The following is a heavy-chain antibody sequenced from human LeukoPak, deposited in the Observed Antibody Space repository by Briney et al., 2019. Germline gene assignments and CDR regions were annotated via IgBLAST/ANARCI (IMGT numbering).Heavy chain of an antibody. CDR1: GFTFSSYG. CDR2: IRYDGSNK. D-gene: IGHD2-2*01. Sequence: GGSLRLSCAASGFTFSSYGMHWVRQAPGKGLEWVAFIRYDGSNKYYADSVKGRFTISRDNSKNTLYLQMNSLRAEDTAVYYCAKGTERWKYQLLSDYYYMDVWGKGTTVTVSS. V-gene: IGHV3-30*02. CDR3: AKGTERWKYQLLSDYYYMDV. J-gene: IGHJ6*03.